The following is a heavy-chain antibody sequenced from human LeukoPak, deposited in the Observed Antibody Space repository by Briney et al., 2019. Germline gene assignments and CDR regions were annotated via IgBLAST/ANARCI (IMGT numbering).Heavy chain of an antibody. V-gene: IGHV3-21*01. CDR2: ISSSSSYI. CDR3: ARAHYYDSSGYYYGGMVDY. Sequence: GGSLRLSCAASGFTFSSYSMNWVRQAPGKGLEWVSSISSSSSYIYYADSVKGRFTISRDNAKNPLFLQMNSLRDEDTAVYYCARAHYYDSSGYYYGGMVDYWGQGTLVTVSS. D-gene: IGHD3-22*01. J-gene: IGHJ4*02. CDR1: GFTFSSYS.